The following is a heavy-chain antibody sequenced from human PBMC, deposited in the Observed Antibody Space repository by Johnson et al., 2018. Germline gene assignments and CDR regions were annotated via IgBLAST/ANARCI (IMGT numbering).Heavy chain of an antibody. CDR3: ARDQNNREYYYDSSVYYDAFDI. Sequence: EVQLLETGGGLVQPGGSLRLSCVASGFTFSTYGMNWVRQAPGKGLEWLSYITGSRTNFVYYEDSVKGRFTISRDTPKNSLYLKMNSLRVEDTAVYYCARDQNNREYYYDSSVYYDAFDIWGQGTMVTVSS. J-gene: IGHJ3*02. CDR1: GFTFSTYG. V-gene: IGHV3-48*01. CDR2: ITGSRTNFV. D-gene: IGHD3-22*01.